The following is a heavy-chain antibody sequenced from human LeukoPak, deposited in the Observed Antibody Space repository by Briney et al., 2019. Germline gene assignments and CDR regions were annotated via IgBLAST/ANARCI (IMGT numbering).Heavy chain of an antibody. D-gene: IGHD3-10*01. V-gene: IGHV4-39*01. CDR3: ARGLLAPITMVRGPIFY. Sequence: SETLSLTCTVSGVSIRSSYYYWGWIRQPPGKGLEWIGSIYDSGSTYYNPSLKSRVTISVDTSKNQFSLKLNSVTAADTAVYYCARGLLAPITMVRGPIFYWGQGTLVTVSS. CDR2: IYDSGST. CDR1: GVSIRSSYYY. J-gene: IGHJ4*02.